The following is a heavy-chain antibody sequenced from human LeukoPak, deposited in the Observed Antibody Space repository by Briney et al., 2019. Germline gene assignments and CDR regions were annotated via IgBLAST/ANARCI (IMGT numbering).Heavy chain of an antibody. Sequence: GGSLRLSCAASGFTFTDYWMHWVRQAPGKGLEWVSLISWDGGSTYYADSVKGRFTISRDNSKNSLYLQMNSLRTEDTALYYCAKDLGRGYSGYDLDYWGQGTLVTVSS. V-gene: IGHV3-43*01. CDR2: ISWDGGST. CDR1: GFTFTDYW. CDR3: AKDLGRGYSGYDLDY. D-gene: IGHD5-12*01. J-gene: IGHJ4*02.